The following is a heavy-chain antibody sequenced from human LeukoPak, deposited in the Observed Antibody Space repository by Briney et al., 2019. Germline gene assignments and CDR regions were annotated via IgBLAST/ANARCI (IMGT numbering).Heavy chain of an antibody. CDR3: ARGVPEANRKYYDFWSGFYYYYYMDV. V-gene: IGHV1-8*01. D-gene: IGHD3-3*01. Sequence: ASVKVSCKASGYTFTSYDINWVQQATGQGLEWMGWMNPNSGNTGYAQKFQGRVTMTRNTSISTAYMELSSLRSEDTAVYYCARGVPEANRKYYDFWSGFYYYYYMDVWGKGTTVTVSS. CDR1: GYTFTSYD. J-gene: IGHJ6*03. CDR2: MNPNSGNT.